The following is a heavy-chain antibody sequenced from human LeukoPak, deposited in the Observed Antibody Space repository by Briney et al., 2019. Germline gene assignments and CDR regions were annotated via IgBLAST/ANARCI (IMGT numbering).Heavy chain of an antibody. CDR3: AVGTGEDFDY. J-gene: IGHJ4*02. CDR1: GYTFTGYY. CDR2: MNPNSGNT. D-gene: IGHD2-21*02. Sequence: WASVKVSCKASGYTFTGYYMHWVRQAPGQGLEWMGWMNPNSGNTGYAQKFQGRVTMTRNTSISTAYMELSSLRSEDTAVYYCAVGTGEDFDYWGQGTLVTVSS. V-gene: IGHV1-8*02.